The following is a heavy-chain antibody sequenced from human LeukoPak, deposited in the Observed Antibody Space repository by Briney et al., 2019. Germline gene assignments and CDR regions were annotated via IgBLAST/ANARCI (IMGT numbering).Heavy chain of an antibody. D-gene: IGHD5-12*01. CDR1: GFTFSSYS. CDR3: ASYRHSGYVDAFDI. V-gene: IGHV3-21*01. CDR2: ISSSSSYI. J-gene: IGHJ3*02. Sequence: GGSLRLSCAASGFTFSSYSMNWVRQAPGKGLEWVSSISSSSSYIYYADSVKGRFTISRDNAKNSLYLQMNSLRDEDTAVYYCASYRHSGYVDAFDIWGQGTMVTVSS.